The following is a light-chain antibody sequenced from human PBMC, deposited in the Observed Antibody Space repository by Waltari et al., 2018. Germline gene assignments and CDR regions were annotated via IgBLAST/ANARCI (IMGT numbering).Light chain of an antibody. Sequence: IVLTQSPDTLSLSPGERATLSCRARQSLSSALAWYQQKPGQAPRLLIYGISTRATGIPDRFSGSGSGTDFSLTITSLEPEDFAVYYCQHYVRLPVAFGQGTKVDIK. CDR3: QHYVRLPVA. V-gene: IGKV3-20*01. CDR2: GIS. CDR1: QSLSSA. J-gene: IGKJ1*01.